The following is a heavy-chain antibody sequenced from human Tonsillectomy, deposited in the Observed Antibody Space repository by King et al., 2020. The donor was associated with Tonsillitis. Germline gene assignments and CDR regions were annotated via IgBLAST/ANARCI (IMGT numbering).Heavy chain of an antibody. CDR1: GFTFSSYA. CDR2: ISGSGGST. D-gene: IGHD2-2*01. V-gene: IGHV3-23*04. CDR3: AKGHQLPDYYYYGTDV. J-gene: IGHJ6*02. Sequence: VQLVESGGGLVQPGGSLRLSCAASGFTFSSYAMSWVRQAPGKGLEWVSAISGSGGSTYYADSLKGRFTISRDNSKNTLFLQMNSLRAEDTAVYYCAKGHQLPDYYYYGTDVWGQGTTVTVSS.